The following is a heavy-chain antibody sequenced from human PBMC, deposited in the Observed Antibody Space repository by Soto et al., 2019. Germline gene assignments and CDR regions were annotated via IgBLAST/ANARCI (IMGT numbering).Heavy chain of an antibody. D-gene: IGHD3-10*01. V-gene: IGHV4-59*01. CDR1: GGSISSYY. CDR3: ARRSGPFMVRGVFYYYYYMAV. CDR2: IYYSGST. Sequence: PSETLALTCTVSGGSISSYYWSWIRQPPGKGLEWIGYIYYSGSTNYNPSLKSRVTISVDTSKNQFSLKLSSVTAADTAVYYCARRSGPFMVRGVFYYYYYMAVWGKGTTVTVSS. J-gene: IGHJ6*03.